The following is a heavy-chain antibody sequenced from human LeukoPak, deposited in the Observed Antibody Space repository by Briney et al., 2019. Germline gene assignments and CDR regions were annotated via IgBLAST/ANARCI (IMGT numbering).Heavy chain of an antibody. Sequence: ASVKVSCKASGGTFISYAISWVRHAPGQGLEWMGGIIPIFGTANYAQKFQGRVTITADKSTSTAYMELSSLRSEDTAVYYCARGGVVPAARNWFDPWGQGTLVTVSS. D-gene: IGHD2-2*01. CDR3: ARGGVVPAARNWFDP. CDR1: GGTFISYA. V-gene: IGHV1-69*06. J-gene: IGHJ5*02. CDR2: IIPIFGTA.